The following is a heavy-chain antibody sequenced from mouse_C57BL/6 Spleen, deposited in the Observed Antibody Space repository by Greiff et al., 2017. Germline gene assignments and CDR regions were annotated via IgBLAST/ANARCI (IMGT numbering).Heavy chain of an antibody. J-gene: IGHJ1*03. D-gene: IGHD1-1*01. CDR2: ISSGSSTI. CDR1: GFTFSDYG. Sequence: EVQRVESGGGLVKPGGSLKLSCAASGFTFSDYGMHWVRQAPEKGLEWVAYISSGSSTIYYADTVKGRFTISRDNAKNTLFLQMTSLRSEDTAMYYCARDYYYGSRDWYFDVWGTGTTVTVSS. V-gene: IGHV5-17*01. CDR3: ARDYYYGSRDWYFDV.